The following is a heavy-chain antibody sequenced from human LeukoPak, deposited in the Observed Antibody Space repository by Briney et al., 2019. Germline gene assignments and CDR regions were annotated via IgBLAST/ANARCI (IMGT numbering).Heavy chain of an antibody. CDR2: INHSGST. J-gene: IGHJ4*02. Sequence: PSETLSLTCAVYGGSFSGYYWSWIRQPPGKGLEWIGEINHSGSTNYNPSLKSRVTISVDTSKNQFSLKLSSVTAADTAVYYCARSGYCSSTSCLYREWGQGTLVTVSS. V-gene: IGHV4-34*01. D-gene: IGHD2-2*01. CDR3: ARSGYCSSTSCLYRE. CDR1: GGSFSGYY.